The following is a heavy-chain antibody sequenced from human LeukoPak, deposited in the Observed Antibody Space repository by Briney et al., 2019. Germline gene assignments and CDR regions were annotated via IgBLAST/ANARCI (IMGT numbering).Heavy chain of an antibody. CDR3: AREQSKKTGTKGFDY. V-gene: IGHV1-2*02. CDR1: GYTFTGYY. Sequence: GASVKVSCKASGYTFTGYYMHWVRQAPGQGLEWMGWINPNSGGTNYAQKFQGRVTMTRDTSISTAYMELSRLGSDDTAVYYCAREQSKKTGTKGFDYWGQGTLVTVSS. D-gene: IGHD1-7*01. J-gene: IGHJ4*02. CDR2: INPNSGGT.